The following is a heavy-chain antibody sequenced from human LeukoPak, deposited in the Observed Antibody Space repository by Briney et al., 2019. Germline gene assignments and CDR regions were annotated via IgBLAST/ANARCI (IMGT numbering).Heavy chain of an antibody. CDR1: GDSVSSNSAA. D-gene: IGHD6-19*01. Sequence: SQTLSLTCAISGDSVSSNSAAWNWIRQSPSRGLEWLGRTYYSSKWYNDYAVSVKSRITINPDTSKNQFTLQLNSVAPEDTAVYYCARGAVAVRNAFDIWGQGTRVTVSS. J-gene: IGHJ3*02. V-gene: IGHV6-1*01. CDR3: ARGAVAVRNAFDI. CDR2: TYYSSKWYN.